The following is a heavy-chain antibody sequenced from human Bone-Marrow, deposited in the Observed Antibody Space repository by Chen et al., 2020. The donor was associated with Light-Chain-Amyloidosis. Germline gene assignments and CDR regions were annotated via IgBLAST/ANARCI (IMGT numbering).Heavy chain of an antibody. CDR3: AKGKQDIVVVPAANYYYGMDV. CDR1: GFTFSSYA. D-gene: IGHD2-2*01. J-gene: IGHJ6*02. V-gene: IGHV3-23*01. CDR2: ISGSGGST. Sequence: EVQLLESGGGLVQPGGSLRLSCAASGFTFSSYAMSWVRQAPGKWLEWVSAISGSGGSTYYADSVKGRFTISRDNSKNTLYLQMNSLRAEDTAVYYCAKGKQDIVVVPAANYYYGMDVWGQGTTVTVSS.